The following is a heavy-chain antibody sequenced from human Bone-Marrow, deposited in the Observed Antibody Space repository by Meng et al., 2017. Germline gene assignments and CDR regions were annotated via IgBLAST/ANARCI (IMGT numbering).Heavy chain of an antibody. V-gene: IGHV1-2*06. CDR2: IDPGSGGT. CDR1: GYTFTAYW. J-gene: IGHJ4*02. Sequence: QVPLVQSGAEVKNPGASVKVSCKPSGYTFTAYWLHWVRQAPGQGLDWMGRIDPGSGGTQYAQNFQGRVTMTRDTSISTTYMELSRLRSDDTAVYYCVRDEDISAAGKLFGDYWGQGTLVTVSS. CDR3: VRDEDISAAGKLFGDY. D-gene: IGHD6-13*01.